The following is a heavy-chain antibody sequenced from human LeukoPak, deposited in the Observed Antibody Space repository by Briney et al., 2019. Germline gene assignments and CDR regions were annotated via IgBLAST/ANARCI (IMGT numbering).Heavy chain of an antibody. CDR1: GGSFSGYY. J-gene: IGHJ4*02. D-gene: IGHD6-19*01. Sequence: KPSETLSLTCAVYGGSFSGYYWSWIRQPPGKGLEWIGEINHSGSTNYNPSLKSRVTISVDTSKNQFSLKLSSVTAADTAVYYCARAPTYILPRYRSGWYHLNYFDYWGQGTLVTVSS. CDR2: INHSGST. CDR3: ARAPTYILPRYRSGWYHLNYFDY. V-gene: IGHV4-34*01.